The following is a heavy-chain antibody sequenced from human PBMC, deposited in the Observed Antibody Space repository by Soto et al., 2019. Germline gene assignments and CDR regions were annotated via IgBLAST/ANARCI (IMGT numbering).Heavy chain of an antibody. V-gene: IGHV3-30-3*01. D-gene: IGHD4-4*01. Sequence: PGGSLRLSCAASGFTFSSYAIHWVRQAPGKGLEWVAVISYDGSNKYYADSVKGRFTISRDNSKNTLYLQMNSLTSDDTAVYYCARDAALGNYAYNWFAPWGQGTLVTVSS. CDR3: ARDAALGNYAYNWFAP. J-gene: IGHJ5*02. CDR2: ISYDGSNK. CDR1: GFTFSSYA.